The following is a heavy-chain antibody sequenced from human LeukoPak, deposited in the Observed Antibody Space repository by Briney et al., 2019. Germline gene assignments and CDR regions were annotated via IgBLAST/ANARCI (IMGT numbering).Heavy chain of an antibody. CDR2: IYYSGGT. D-gene: IGHD2-2*01. J-gene: IGHJ4*02. CDR1: GGSISSSSYY. Sequence: SETLSLTCTVSGGSISSSSYYWGWIRQPPGKGLEWIGSIYYSGGTYYNPSLKSRVTISVDTSKNQFSLKLSSVTAADTAVYYCARDNLRSTSCLDYWGQGTLVTVSS. CDR3: ARDNLRSTSCLDY. V-gene: IGHV4-39*07.